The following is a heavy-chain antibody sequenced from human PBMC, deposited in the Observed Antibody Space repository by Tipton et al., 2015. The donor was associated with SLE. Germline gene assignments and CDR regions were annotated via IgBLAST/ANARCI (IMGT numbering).Heavy chain of an antibody. CDR3: ARMGNIAYYFDY. CDR1: GYSISSGYY. D-gene: IGHD2/OR15-2a*01. CDR2: IYYSGST. V-gene: IGHV4-38-2*01. Sequence: GLVKPSETLSLTCVVSGYSISSGYYWGWIRQPPGKGLEWIGNIYYSGSTYHNPSLKSRVTISVDTSKNQFSLNLSSVTAADTAVYYCARMGNIAYYFDYWGQGTLVTVSS. J-gene: IGHJ4*02.